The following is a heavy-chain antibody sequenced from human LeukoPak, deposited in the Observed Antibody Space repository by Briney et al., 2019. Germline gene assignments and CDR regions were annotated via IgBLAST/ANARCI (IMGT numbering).Heavy chain of an antibody. V-gene: IGHV4-34*01. D-gene: IGHD6-13*01. CDR1: GGSFSGYY. J-gene: IGHJ4*02. Sequence: PSETLSLTCAVYGGSFSGYYWSWIRQPPGKGLEWIGAINHSGSTNYNPSLKSRVTISVDTSKNQFSLKLSSVTAADTAVYYCARGRGSSSYDYWGQGTLVTVSS. CDR3: ARGRGSSSYDY. CDR2: INHSGST.